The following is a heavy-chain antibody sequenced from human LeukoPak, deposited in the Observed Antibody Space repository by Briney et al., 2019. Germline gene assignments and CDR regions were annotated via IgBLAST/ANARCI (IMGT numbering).Heavy chain of an antibody. V-gene: IGHV3-74*01. CDR1: GFTFRSNW. D-gene: IGHD4-23*01. Sequence: GWSLRLSSVASGFTFRSNWMNWVRQAPGKGLMWVSRIDYDGSIISYADSVKGRLTISRDNSRNTLYLQMNNLRVEDTAIYYCARDFELLETPGDDFDFWGQGTLVTVSS. J-gene: IGHJ4*02. CDR2: IDYDGSII. CDR3: ARDFELLETPGDDFDF.